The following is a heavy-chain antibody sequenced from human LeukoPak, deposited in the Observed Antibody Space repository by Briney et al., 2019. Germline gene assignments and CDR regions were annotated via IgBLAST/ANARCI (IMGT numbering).Heavy chain of an antibody. V-gene: IGHV1-69*05. CDR1: GGTFSSYA. CDR2: IIPIFGTA. Sequence: AASVKVSCKASGGTFSSYAISWVRQAPGQGLERTGGIIPIFGTANYAQKFQGRVTMTTDTSTSTAYMELRSLRSDDTAVYYCATTSLSGGVTTIPWGQGTLVTVSS. CDR3: ATTSLSGGVTTIP. J-gene: IGHJ4*02. D-gene: IGHD4-17*01.